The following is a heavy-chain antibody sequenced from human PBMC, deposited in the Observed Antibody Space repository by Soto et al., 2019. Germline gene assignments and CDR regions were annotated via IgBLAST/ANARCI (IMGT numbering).Heavy chain of an antibody. CDR1: GFTFSSYA. D-gene: IGHD2-8*01. Sequence: QVQLVESGGGVVQPGRSLRLSCAASGFTFSSYAMHWVRQAPGKGLEWVAVISYDGSNKYYADSVKGRFTISRDNSKNTLYLQMNSLRAEDTAVYYCARGEMVYGPEIDYWGQGTLVTVSS. J-gene: IGHJ4*02. CDR3: ARGEMVYGPEIDY. CDR2: ISYDGSNK. V-gene: IGHV3-30-3*01.